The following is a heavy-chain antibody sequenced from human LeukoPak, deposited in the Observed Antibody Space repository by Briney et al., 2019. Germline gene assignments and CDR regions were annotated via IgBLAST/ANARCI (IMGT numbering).Heavy chain of an antibody. V-gene: IGHV4-31*03. CDR3: ARAVAGTLLSDY. Sequence: SETLSLTCTVSGGSISSGGYYWSWIRQHPGKGLEWIGYIYYSGSTYYNPSLKSRVTISVDTSKNQFSLKLSSVTAADTAVYYCARAVAGTLLSDYWGQGTLVTVSS. D-gene: IGHD6-19*01. CDR1: GGSISSGGYY. CDR2: IYYSGST. J-gene: IGHJ4*02.